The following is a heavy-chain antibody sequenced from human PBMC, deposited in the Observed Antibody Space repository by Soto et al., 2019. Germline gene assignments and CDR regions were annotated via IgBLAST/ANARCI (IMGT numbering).Heavy chain of an antibody. Sequence: GGSLRLSGAASGCTFRSYWMHWVRQAPGKGLEWVSRIEGDGSSTTSADSVKGRFTVPRDDARNTLYLQMSNLRADDTAIYYCAREALDTDGFFEVWGQGTMVTV. CDR3: AREALDTDGFFEV. V-gene: IGHV3-74*01. CDR2: IEGDGSST. CDR1: GCTFRSYW. J-gene: IGHJ3*01.